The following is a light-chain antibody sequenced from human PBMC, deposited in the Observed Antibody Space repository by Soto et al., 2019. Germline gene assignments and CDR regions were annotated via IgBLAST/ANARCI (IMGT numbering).Light chain of an antibody. Sequence: EIVLTQSPGTLSLSSGERATLSCRASQSVRSNYLAWYQQKLGQAPRLLIYGASSSATGIPDRFGGSGSGTDFTLTISSLEPEDGAVYYCQQYASSPLTFGGGTKVESK. CDR1: QSVRSNY. CDR3: QQYASSPLT. J-gene: IGKJ4*01. CDR2: GAS. V-gene: IGKV3-20*01.